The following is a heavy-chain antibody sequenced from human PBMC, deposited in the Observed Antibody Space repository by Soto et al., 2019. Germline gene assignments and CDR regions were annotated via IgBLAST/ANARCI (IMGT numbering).Heavy chain of an antibody. CDR2: ISYDGSNK. CDR3: ARDSMDTAPPHFEY. Sequence: GGSLRLSCAASGFSFSSYAMHWLRQAPGKGLQWVAVISYDGSNKYYADSVNGRFTFSRDNSKNTLYLQMNSLRAEDTAVYYCARDSMDTAPPHFEYWGQGTLVTVSS. V-gene: IGHV3-30-3*01. J-gene: IGHJ4*02. CDR1: GFSFSSYA. D-gene: IGHD5-18*01.